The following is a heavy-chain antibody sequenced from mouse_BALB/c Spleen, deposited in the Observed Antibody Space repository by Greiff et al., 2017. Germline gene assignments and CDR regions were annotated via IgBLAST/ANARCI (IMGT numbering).Heavy chain of an antibody. D-gene: IGHD1-1*01. CDR3: ARGSTYWYFDV. J-gene: IGHJ1*01. V-gene: IGHV2-2*02. CDR1: GFSLPSYG. CDR2: IWSGGST. Sequence: VMLVASGPGLVQPSQSLSITCTVSGFSLPSYGVHWVRQSPGKGLEWLGVIWSGGSTDYNAAFISRLSISKDNSKSQVFFKMNSLQANDTAIYYCARGSTYWYFDVWGAGTTVTVSS.